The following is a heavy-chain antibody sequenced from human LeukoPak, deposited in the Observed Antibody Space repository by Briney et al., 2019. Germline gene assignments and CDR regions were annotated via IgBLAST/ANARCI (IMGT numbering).Heavy chain of an antibody. CDR3: AGRGVAVVGRSDY. CDR1: GGSIRTSSYY. D-gene: IGHD6-19*01. V-gene: IGHV4-39*07. Sequence: PSETLSLTCTVSGGSIRTSSYYWGWIRQPPGKGLEWIATIYYSGTTYYKPSLKSRVTISIDTSKNQFSLRLSSVTAADTAVYFCAGRGVAVVGRSDYWGQGTLVTVSS. CDR2: IYYSGTT. J-gene: IGHJ4*02.